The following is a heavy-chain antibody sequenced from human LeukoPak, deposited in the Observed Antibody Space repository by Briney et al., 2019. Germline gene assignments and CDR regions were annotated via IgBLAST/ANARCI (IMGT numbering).Heavy chain of an antibody. Sequence: SETLSLTCTVSGGSLSSYYWSWVRQPPGKGLEGIGYIYYSGSTNYNPSLTSRVTISVDTSKNQFSLKLSSVTAADTAVYYCATSSSSESSSWFDYWGQGTLVTVSS. CDR3: ATSSSSESSSWFDY. V-gene: IGHV4-59*01. D-gene: IGHD6-13*01. CDR1: GGSLSSYY. CDR2: IYYSGST. J-gene: IGHJ4*02.